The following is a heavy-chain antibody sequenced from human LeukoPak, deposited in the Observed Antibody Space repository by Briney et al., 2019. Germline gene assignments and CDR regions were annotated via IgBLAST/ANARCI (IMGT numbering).Heavy chain of an antibody. J-gene: IGHJ4*02. Sequence: QPGGSLRHSCAASTFTFSNYEMNWVRQAPGKGLEWISYISRSGSTIYYADSVKGRFTISRDNAKNSLYLQMHSLRAEDTAVYYCASGYDLPYWGQGTLVTVSS. CDR1: TFTFSNYE. CDR3: ASGYDLPY. D-gene: IGHD5-12*01. CDR2: ISRSGSTI. V-gene: IGHV3-48*03.